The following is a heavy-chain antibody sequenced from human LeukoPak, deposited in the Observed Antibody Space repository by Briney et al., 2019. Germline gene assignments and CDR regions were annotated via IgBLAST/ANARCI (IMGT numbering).Heavy chain of an antibody. CDR2: ITGSSDST. CDR3: ARDYLLAVGGLCDY. CDR1: GFIFSTYA. D-gene: IGHD6-19*01. V-gene: IGHV3-23*01. Sequence: PGGSLRLSCAASGFIFSTYAMTWVRQAPGKGLEWVSPITGSSDSTYYADSVKARSTISRDNSKNTLYLQMNSLRAEDTAVYYCARDYLLAVGGLCDYWGQGTLVTVSS. J-gene: IGHJ4*02.